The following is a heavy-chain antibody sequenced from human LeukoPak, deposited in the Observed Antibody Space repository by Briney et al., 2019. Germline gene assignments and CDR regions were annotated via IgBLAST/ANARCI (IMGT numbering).Heavy chain of an antibody. V-gene: IGHV1-8*01. CDR2: MNPNSGNT. J-gene: IGHJ5*02. Sequence: GASVKVSCKASGYTFTSYDINWVRQATGQGLEWMGWMNPNSGNTGYAQKFQGRVTMTRNTSISTAYMELSSLRSEDTAVYYCARTRPYSYGLTPNWFDPWGQGTLVTVSS. D-gene: IGHD5-18*01. CDR1: GYTFTSYD. CDR3: ARTRPYSYGLTPNWFDP.